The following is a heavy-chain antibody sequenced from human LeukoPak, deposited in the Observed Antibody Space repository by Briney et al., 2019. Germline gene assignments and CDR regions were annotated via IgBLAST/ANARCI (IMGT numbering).Heavy chain of an antibody. CDR3: TREGYSSGHAGSFDI. Sequence: GRSLRLSCAASGFTFSNSIFHWVRQAPGKGREWVALISHDGSNKQYADSVKGRFTISRDDSERTVYLDVDSLRTEDTAIFYCTREGYSSGHAGSFDIWGQGTMVTVSS. CDR2: ISHDGSNK. J-gene: IGHJ3*02. V-gene: IGHV3-30*03. D-gene: IGHD3-22*01. CDR1: GFTFSNSI.